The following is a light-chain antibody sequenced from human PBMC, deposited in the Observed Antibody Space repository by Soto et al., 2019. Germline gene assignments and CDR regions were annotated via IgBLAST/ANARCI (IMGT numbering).Light chain of an antibody. Sequence: QSVLTQPPSVSAAPGQKVTISCSGSSSNIGKNYVSWYQQLPGTAPKLLIYDNNKRPSGIPDRFSGSKSGTSATLGITGLQTGDEADYYCGTWDSSLSAVVVFGGGTKLTVL. CDR2: DNN. V-gene: IGLV1-51*01. CDR1: SSNIGKNY. J-gene: IGLJ2*01. CDR3: GTWDSSLSAVVV.